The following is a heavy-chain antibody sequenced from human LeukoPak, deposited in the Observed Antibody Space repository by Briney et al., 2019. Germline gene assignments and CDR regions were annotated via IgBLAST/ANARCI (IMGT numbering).Heavy chain of an antibody. D-gene: IGHD2-21*01. CDR3: ASVTYFAFDD. J-gene: IGHJ4*02. V-gene: IGHV3-23*01. Sequence: GGSLRLSCAASGFTLSSYAMSWVRQGPGEGLEWVSIISGSGDTTYYADSVKGRFTISRDNSKNTLYLQMNNLRAEDTAVYFCASVTYFAFDDWGQGTLVTVSS. CDR1: GFTLSSYA. CDR2: ISGSGDTT.